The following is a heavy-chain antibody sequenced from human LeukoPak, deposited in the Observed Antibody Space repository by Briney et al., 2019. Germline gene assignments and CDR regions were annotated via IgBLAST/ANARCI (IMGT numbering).Heavy chain of an antibody. Sequence: SVKVSCKASGGTFSSYAISWVRQAPGQGLEWMGRIIPILGIANYAQKFQGRVTITADKSTSTAYMELSSLRSEDTAVYYCARGSKLAAAGFNYYGMDVWGQGTTVTVSS. V-gene: IGHV1-69*04. J-gene: IGHJ6*02. D-gene: IGHD6-13*01. CDR3: ARGSKLAAAGFNYYGMDV. CDR1: GGTFSSYA. CDR2: IIPILGIA.